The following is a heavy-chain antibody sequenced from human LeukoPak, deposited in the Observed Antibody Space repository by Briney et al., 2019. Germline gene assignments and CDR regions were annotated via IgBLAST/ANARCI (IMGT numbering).Heavy chain of an antibody. V-gene: IGHV1-46*01. CDR3: ARAFPMVRGVISRYYYYYMDV. CDR1: GYTFTSYY. D-gene: IGHD3-10*01. Sequence: ASVKVSCKASGYTFTSYYVHWVRQAPGQGLEWMEIINPSGGSTSYAQKFQGRVTMTRDMSTSTVYMELSSLRSEDTAVYYCARAFPMVRGVISRYYYYYMDVWGKGTTVTVSS. J-gene: IGHJ6*03. CDR2: INPSGGST.